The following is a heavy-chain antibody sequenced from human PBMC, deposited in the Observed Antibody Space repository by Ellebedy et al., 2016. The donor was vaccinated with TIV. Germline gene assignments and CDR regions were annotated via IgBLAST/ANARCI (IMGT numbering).Heavy chain of an antibody. Sequence: AASVKVSCKASGGTFSSYAISWVRQAPGQGLEWMGRIIPIFGTANYAQKFQGRVTITADESTSTAYMELSSLRSEDTAVYYCARAGPYCSSTSCYFDYWGQGTLVTVSS. CDR2: IIPIFGTA. J-gene: IGHJ4*02. CDR1: GGTFSSYA. V-gene: IGHV1-69*13. D-gene: IGHD2-2*01. CDR3: ARAGPYCSSTSCYFDY.